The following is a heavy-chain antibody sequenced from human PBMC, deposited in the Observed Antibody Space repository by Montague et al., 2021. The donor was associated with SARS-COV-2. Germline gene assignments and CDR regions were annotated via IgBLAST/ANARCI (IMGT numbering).Heavy chain of an antibody. Sequence: CAISGDSVSSNSATWNWNRQYPSRRLEWLGRTYYRSMWKSDYARSVKSRIAINPDTSKNQFSLQLSSVTPEDTALYYCVRGIEAAGSYDYWGQGTLVTVSS. CDR3: VRGIEAAGSYDY. J-gene: IGHJ4*02. V-gene: IGHV6-1*01. CDR2: TYYRSMWKS. D-gene: IGHD6-13*01. CDR1: GDSVSSNSAT.